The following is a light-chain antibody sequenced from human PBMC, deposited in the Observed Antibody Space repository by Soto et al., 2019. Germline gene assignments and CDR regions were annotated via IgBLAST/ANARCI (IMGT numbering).Light chain of an antibody. Sequence: QSALTQPASVSGSPGQSITISCTGTSSDVGSYNLVSWYQQHPGKAPKLMIYEVSHRPSGVSNRFSGSKSGNTASLTISGLQAEDEADYYCSSYTTTNTYVFGTGTKLTVL. CDR2: EVS. J-gene: IGLJ1*01. V-gene: IGLV2-14*02. CDR3: SSYTTTNTYV. CDR1: SSDVGSYNL.